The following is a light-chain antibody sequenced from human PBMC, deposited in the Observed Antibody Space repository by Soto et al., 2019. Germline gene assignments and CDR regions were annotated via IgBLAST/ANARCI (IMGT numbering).Light chain of an antibody. CDR1: SSDIGGYKY. Sequence: SALTQPASVSGSLGQSITISCTGTSSDIGGYKYVSWYQQHPGKAPKLIIFEVSNRPSGVSDRFSGSNSGNTASLTISGLQAEDEADYYCTSYSRYTFDSVFGTGTKSPS. J-gene: IGLJ1*01. CDR3: TSYSRYTFDSV. CDR2: EVS. V-gene: IGLV2-14*01.